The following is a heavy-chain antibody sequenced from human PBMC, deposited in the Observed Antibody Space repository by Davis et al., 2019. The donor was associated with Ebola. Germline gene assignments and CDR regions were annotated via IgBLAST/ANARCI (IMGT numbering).Heavy chain of an antibody. CDR1: VITFSSYA. D-gene: IGHD3-22*01. Sequence: GGSLRLSCTDSVITFSSYAMTWVRQAPGKGLEWVSAISGSGGSTYYADSVKGRFTISRDNSKNTLYLQMNSLRAEDTAVYYCAKGIVVVIPFDYWGQGTLVTVSS. CDR2: ISGSGGST. J-gene: IGHJ4*02. V-gene: IGHV3-23*01. CDR3: AKGIVVVIPFDY.